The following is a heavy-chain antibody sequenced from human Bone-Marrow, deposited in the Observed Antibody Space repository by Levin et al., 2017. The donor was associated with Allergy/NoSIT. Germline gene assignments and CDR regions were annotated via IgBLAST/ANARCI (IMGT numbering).Heavy chain of an antibody. D-gene: IGHD3-9*01. CDR3: ARTHYDILTSYMDV. CDR1: GFTVRSHY. J-gene: IGHJ6*03. CDR2: IYSGGSK. Sequence: GGSLRLSCAASGFTVRSHYMSWVRQAPGKGLEWVSLIYSGGSKYYADSVKGRFTLSRDDSKNTLFPQINSLRPDDTAVYYCARTHYDILTSYMDVWGKGTTVTVSS. V-gene: IGHV3-66*02.